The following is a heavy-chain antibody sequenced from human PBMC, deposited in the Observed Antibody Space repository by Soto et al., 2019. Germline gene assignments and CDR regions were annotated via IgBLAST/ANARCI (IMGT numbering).Heavy chain of an antibody. CDR3: ATDQGPYSNSPDGQFDY. CDR2: ISGSAGST. CDR1: GFTFSSYV. Sequence: EGQLLESGGGLVQPGESLRLSCAASGFTFSSYVMNWVRQAPGKGLEWVSGISGSAGSTYYADSVKGRFTISRDNSKNTLYLQMNSLRAEDTAVYYCATDQGPYSNSPDGQFDYWGQGTLVTVSS. J-gene: IGHJ4*02. V-gene: IGHV3-23*01. D-gene: IGHD6-13*01.